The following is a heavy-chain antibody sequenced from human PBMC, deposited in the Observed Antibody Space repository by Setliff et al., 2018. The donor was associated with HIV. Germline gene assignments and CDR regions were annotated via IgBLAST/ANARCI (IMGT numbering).Heavy chain of an antibody. CDR2: IHSGGTT. V-gene: IGHV4-4*07. Sequence: SETLSLTCSVSGASINSYFWSWIWQPAGKGLEWIGRIHSGGTTNSNPSLKSRVTLSVDTSKNQFSLKLNSVTAADTAVYYCARGGLRVRGAIDSFDYWGQGTLVTVSS. J-gene: IGHJ4*02. CDR1: GASINSYF. CDR3: ARGGLRVRGAIDSFDY. D-gene: IGHD3-10*01.